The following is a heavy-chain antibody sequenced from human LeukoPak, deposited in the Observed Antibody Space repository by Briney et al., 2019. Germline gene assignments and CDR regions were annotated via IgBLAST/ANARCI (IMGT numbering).Heavy chain of an antibody. CDR3: ARHNNYHDSSGYYYGDF. Sequence: GESLKISCKGSGYSFTNYRIGWVRQMPGKGLEWMGIIYPDDSDTRYSPSFQGQVTISADKSISTAYLQWSSLKASDTAMYYCARHNNYHDSSGYYYGDFWGQGTLVTVSS. J-gene: IGHJ4*02. CDR2: IYPDDSDT. D-gene: IGHD3-22*01. V-gene: IGHV5-51*01. CDR1: GYSFTNYR.